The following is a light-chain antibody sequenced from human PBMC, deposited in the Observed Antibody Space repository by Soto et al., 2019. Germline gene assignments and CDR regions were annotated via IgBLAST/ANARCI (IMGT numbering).Light chain of an antibody. V-gene: IGLV2-14*01. CDR3: SSYTSSSRPYV. Sequence: QSALTQPASVSGSPGQSITISCTGTSSDVGGYNYVSWYQQHPGKAPKLMIYEVSNRPSGVSNRFSGSKSGNTASLTISGLQAEDEADYYCSSYTSSSRPYVFGTGTKLTVL. CDR1: SSDVGGYNY. J-gene: IGLJ1*01. CDR2: EVS.